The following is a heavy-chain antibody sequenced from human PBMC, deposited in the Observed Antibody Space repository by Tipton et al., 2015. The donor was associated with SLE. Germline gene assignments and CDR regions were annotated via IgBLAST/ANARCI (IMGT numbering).Heavy chain of an antibody. Sequence: LRLSCAVYGGSFSGYYWSWIRQPPGKGLEWIGEINHSGSTNYNPSLKSRVTISVDTSKNQFSLKLSSVTAADTAVYYCARDSGAAAAFDYWGQGTLVTVSS. CDR3: ARDSGAAAAFDY. D-gene: IGHD6-13*01. CDR2: INHSGST. CDR1: GGSFSGYY. J-gene: IGHJ4*02. V-gene: IGHV4-34*01.